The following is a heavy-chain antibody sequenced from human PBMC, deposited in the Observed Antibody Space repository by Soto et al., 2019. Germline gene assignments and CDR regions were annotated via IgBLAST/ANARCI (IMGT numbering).Heavy chain of an antibody. Sequence: SETLSLTCTVSGGYFSPNYWAWIRQPPGKGLEWVGYIYFGGTTSYNPSLKSRVTISLETSNSQFSLRLTSVTAADTAVYYCARVGSSIATRPFDYWGQGTLVTVSS. CDR3: ARVGSSIATRPFDY. D-gene: IGHD6-6*01. CDR2: IYFGGTT. CDR1: GGYFSPNY. V-gene: IGHV4-4*09. J-gene: IGHJ4*02.